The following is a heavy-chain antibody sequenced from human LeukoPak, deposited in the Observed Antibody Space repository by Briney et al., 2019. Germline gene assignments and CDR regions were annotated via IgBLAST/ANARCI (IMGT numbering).Heavy chain of an antibody. V-gene: IGHV3-30*18. Sequence: GRSLRLSCAASGFTFSSYGMHWVRQAPGKGLEWVAVISYDGSNKYYADSVKGRFTISRDNSKNTLYLQMNSLRAEDTAVYYCAKGSLPTFDYWGQGTLVTVSS. CDR3: AKGSLPTFDY. CDR1: GFTFSSYG. J-gene: IGHJ4*02. CDR2: ISYDGSNK.